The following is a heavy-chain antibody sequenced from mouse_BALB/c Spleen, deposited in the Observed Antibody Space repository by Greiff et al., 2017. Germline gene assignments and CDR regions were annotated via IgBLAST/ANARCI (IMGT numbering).Heavy chain of an antibody. CDR1: GYNFTSYW. D-gene: IGHD2-4*01. J-gene: IGHJ3*01. CDR3: ARYDYDGFAY. CDR2: IYPGSGST. Sequence: QVQLQQPGAELVKPGTSVKLSCKASGYNFTSYWINWVKLRPGQGLEWIGDIYPGSGSTNYNEKFKSKATLTVDTSSSTAYMQLSSLASEDSALYYCARYDYDGFAYWGQGTLVTVSA. V-gene: IGHV1-55*01.